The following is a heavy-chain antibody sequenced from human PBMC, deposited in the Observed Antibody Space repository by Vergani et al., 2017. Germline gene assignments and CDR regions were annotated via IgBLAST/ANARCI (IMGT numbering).Heavy chain of an antibody. D-gene: IGHD1-1*01. J-gene: IGHJ4*02. CDR1: GFTFSSYG. Sequence: QVQLVESGGGVVQPGRSLRLSCAASGFTFSSYGMHWVRQAPGKGLEWVPVISFDRSNKYYADSVKGRFTISRDNSKNTLYLQMNSLRAEDTAVYYCAKFPLNITTPDRGDFWGQGSLVTVSS. V-gene: IGHV3-30*18. CDR2: ISFDRSNK. CDR3: AKFPLNITTPDRGDF.